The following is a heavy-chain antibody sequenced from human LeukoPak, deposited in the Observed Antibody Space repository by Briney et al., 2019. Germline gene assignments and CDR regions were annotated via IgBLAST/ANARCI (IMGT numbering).Heavy chain of an antibody. V-gene: IGHV4-61*02. J-gene: IGHJ4*02. D-gene: IGHD2-2*01. Sequence: PSETLSLTCTVSGGSITSAGYSWGWIRQPAGQGLEWIGRIYSSGSTNSNPSLKSRLTISVDTSKNQFSLKLSSVTAADTAVYYCARGYCTSPRCSENRYYFDSWGQGTLVTVSS. CDR2: IYSSGST. CDR1: GGSITSAGYS. CDR3: ARGYCTSPRCSENRYYFDS.